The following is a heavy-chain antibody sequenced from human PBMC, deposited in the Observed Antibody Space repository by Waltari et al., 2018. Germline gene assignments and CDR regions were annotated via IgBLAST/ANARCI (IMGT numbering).Heavy chain of an antibody. CDR3: ARHSRKTYDFWSGSYFDY. D-gene: IGHD3-3*01. Sequence: QVQLQQWGAGLLKPSETLSLTCAVYGGSFSGYYWSWIRQPPGKGLEWIGERNHGGSTNNNPSLNSRVTISVDTSKTQFSLKLSSVTAADTAVYYCARHSRKTYDFWSGSYFDYWGQGTLVTVSS. CDR1: GGSFSGYY. CDR2: RNHGGST. V-gene: IGHV4-34*01. J-gene: IGHJ4*02.